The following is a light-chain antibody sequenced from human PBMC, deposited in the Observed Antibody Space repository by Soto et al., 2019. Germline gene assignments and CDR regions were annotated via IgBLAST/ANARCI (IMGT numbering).Light chain of an antibody. V-gene: IGKV3-20*01. CDR1: QSVSTSY. Sequence: EIVLTQSPGTLSLSPGERATLSCRASQSVSTSYLAWYQQKPGQAPRLLIYGASSRATGIPDRFSGGGSGTDLTLTIKRLEPEDFAVYYCQQYGSSPLTFGGGTKVEIK. CDR3: QQYGSSPLT. J-gene: IGKJ4*01. CDR2: GAS.